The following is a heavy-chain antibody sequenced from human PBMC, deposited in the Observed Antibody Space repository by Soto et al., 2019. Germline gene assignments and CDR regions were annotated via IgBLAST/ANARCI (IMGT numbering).Heavy chain of an antibody. CDR3: ARSLSASSGWFDP. V-gene: IGHV4-30-4*01. CDR1: GDSIGSGDFY. Sequence: LSLTCAVSGDSIGSGDFYWTWIRQSPGKGLEYIGYIYKSGRTYYNPSLKSRLIISLDTSKSQFFLRLSSVTAADTAMYYCARSLSASSGWFDPWGQGTLATVSS. J-gene: IGHJ5*02. CDR2: IYKSGRT. D-gene: IGHD6-6*01.